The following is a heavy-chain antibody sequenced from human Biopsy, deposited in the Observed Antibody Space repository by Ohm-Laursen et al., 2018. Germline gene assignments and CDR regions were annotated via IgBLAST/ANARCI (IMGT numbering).Heavy chain of an antibody. V-gene: IGHV4-59*08. CDR3: ARRLVYRVFDS. D-gene: IGHD5/OR15-5a*01. Sequence: SDTLSLTWTVSGGSISGSSWSWIRQAPGKGLEWIGYISYSRDTNYNPSLKSRITISVDTSKNQFSLKLISVTAADTAPYYCARRLVYRVFDSWAKGTLVTVSS. CDR1: GGSISGSS. CDR2: ISYSRDT. J-gene: IGHJ4*02.